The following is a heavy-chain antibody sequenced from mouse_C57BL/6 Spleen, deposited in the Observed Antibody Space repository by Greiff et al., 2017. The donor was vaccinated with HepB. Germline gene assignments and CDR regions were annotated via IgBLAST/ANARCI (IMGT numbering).Heavy chain of an antibody. D-gene: IGHD1-1*01. CDR2: IDPSDSET. V-gene: IGHV1-52*01. CDR3: ARGIITTACDY. J-gene: IGHJ2*01. Sequence: VQLQQPGAELVRPGSSVKLSCKASGYTFTSYWMHWVKQRPIQGLEWIGNIDPSDSETHYNQKFKDKATLTVDKSSSTAYMQLSSLTSEDSAVYYCARGIITTACDYGGQGTTLTVSS. CDR1: GYTFTSYW.